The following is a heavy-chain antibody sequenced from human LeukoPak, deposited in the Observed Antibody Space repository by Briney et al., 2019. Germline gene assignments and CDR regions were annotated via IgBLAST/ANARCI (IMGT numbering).Heavy chain of an antibody. D-gene: IGHD2-15*01. CDR1: GFTFSSYA. CDR2: ISYDGSNK. Sequence: GGSLRLSCAASGFTFSSYAMHWVRQAPGKGLEWVAVISYDGSNKYYADSVKGRFTISRDNSKNTLYLQMNSLRAEDTAVYYCASDPSLVAAYFDYWGQGTLVTVSS. J-gene: IGHJ4*02. V-gene: IGHV3-30-3*01. CDR3: ASDPSLVAAYFDY.